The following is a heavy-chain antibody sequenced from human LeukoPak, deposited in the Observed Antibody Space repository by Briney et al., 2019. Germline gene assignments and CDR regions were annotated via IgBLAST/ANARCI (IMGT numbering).Heavy chain of an antibody. D-gene: IGHD3-3*01. Sequence: GGSLRLSCAASGFTFDDYAMHWVRQAPGKGLEWVSGISWNSGSIGYADSVKGRFTISRDNTKNSLYLQMNSLRAEDMALYYRAKGRGITIFGVVIHWGQGTLVTVSS. CDR2: ISWNSGSI. V-gene: IGHV3-9*03. J-gene: IGHJ4*02. CDR3: AKGRGITIFGVVIH. CDR1: GFTFDDYA.